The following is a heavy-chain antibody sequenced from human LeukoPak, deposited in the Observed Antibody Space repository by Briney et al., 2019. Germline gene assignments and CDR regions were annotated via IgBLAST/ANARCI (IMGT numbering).Heavy chain of an antibody. J-gene: IGHJ6*02. D-gene: IGHD2-2*01. CDR2: LYYSGTT. CDR3: ARDAGHQLSRRNYYAMDV. CDR1: GGSISSSNY. V-gene: IGHV4-39*07. Sequence: PSETLSLTCTVSGGSISSSNYWGWIRQPPGKGLEWIGSLYYSGTTYYNPSLKSRVTISVDISKNQFSLKVSSVTAADTAVYYCARDAGHQLSRRNYYAMDVWGQGTTVTVSS.